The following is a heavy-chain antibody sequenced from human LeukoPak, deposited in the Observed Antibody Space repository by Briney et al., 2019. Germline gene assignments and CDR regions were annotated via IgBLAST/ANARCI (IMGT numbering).Heavy chain of an antibody. D-gene: IGHD6-13*01. J-gene: IGHJ5*02. V-gene: IGHV4-31*03. CDR2: IYYSGST. Sequence: SETLSLTCTVSGGSISSGGYYWSWIRQHPGKGLEWIGYIYYSGSTYYNPSLKSRVTISVDTSKNQFSLKLSSVTAADTAVYYCARDRIAAAGKGLVWFDPWGQGTLVTVSS. CDR1: GGSISSGGYY. CDR3: ARDRIAAAGKGLVWFDP.